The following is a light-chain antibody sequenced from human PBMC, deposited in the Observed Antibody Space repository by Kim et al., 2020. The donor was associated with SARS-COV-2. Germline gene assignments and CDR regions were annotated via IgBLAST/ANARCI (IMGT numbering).Light chain of an antibody. CDR3: QQYDNSPYT. V-gene: IGKV3-20*01. CDR2: GTS. Sequence: SPWERAILSCRASQSVASNHIAWFQQKPGQTPRLLIYGTSSRVTGISDRFSASGSGTDFTLTISRLEPEDFAVYYCQQYDNSPYTFGQGTKLEI. CDR1: QSVASNH. J-gene: IGKJ2*01.